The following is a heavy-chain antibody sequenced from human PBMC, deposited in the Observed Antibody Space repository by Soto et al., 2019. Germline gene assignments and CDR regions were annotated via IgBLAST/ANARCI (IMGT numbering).Heavy chain of an antibody. V-gene: IGHV4-59*01. Sequence: SETLSLTCTVSGGSISSYYWSWIRQPPGKGLEWVGYIYYSGSTNYNPSLKSRVTISVDTSKNQFSLKLSSVTAADTAVYYCAREIAALAFFDYWGQGTLVTVTS. CDR2: IYYSGST. J-gene: IGHJ4*02. D-gene: IGHD6-13*01. CDR1: GGSISSYY. CDR3: AREIAALAFFDY.